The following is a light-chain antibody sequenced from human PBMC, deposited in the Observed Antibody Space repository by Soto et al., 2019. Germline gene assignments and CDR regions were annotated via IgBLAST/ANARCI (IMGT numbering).Light chain of an antibody. CDR1: RSIRAY. CDR2: GAT. Sequence: DIQMTQSPSSLSASVGDTVTISCRASRSIRAYLNWYQHKPGKAPNLLIYGATTLHSGVPSRFNGSGSGTDFSLTISSLQPEDFATYYCQQTFSVTPLTFGGGTKVEI. J-gene: IGKJ4*01. CDR3: QQTFSVTPLT. V-gene: IGKV1-39*01.